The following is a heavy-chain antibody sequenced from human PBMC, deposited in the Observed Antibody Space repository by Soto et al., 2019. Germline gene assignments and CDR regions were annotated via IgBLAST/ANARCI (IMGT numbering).Heavy chain of an antibody. D-gene: IGHD1-26*01. CDR1: GGSISSYY. Sequence: SETLSLTCTVSGGSISSYYWSWIRQPPGKGLEWIGYIYYSGSTNYNPSLKSRVTISVDTSKNQFSLKLSSVTAADTAVYYCARGAAVGLFDYWGQGTLVTVSS. CDR2: IYYSGST. CDR3: ARGAAVGLFDY. J-gene: IGHJ4*02. V-gene: IGHV4-59*01.